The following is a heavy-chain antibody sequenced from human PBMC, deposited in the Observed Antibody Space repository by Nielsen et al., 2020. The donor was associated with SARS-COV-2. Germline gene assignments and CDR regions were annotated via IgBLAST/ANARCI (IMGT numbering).Heavy chain of an antibody. D-gene: IGHD4-17*01. CDR3: AKDLGDGFTTVTTDGSGYYYGMDV. Sequence: GGSLRLSCAASGFTFDDYAMHWVRQAPGKGLEWVSGISWNSGSIGYADSVKGRFTISRDNAKNSLYLQMNSLRAEDTALYYCAKDLGDGFTTVTTDGSGYYYGMDVWGQGTTVTVSS. CDR2: ISWNSGSI. J-gene: IGHJ6*02. CDR1: GFTFDDYA. V-gene: IGHV3-9*01.